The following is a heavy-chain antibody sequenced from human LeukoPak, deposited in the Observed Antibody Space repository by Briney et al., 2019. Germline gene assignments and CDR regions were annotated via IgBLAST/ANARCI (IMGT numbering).Heavy chain of an antibody. CDR3: ARDSGIVGATTYYYYYMDV. CDR2: IYYSGST. J-gene: IGHJ6*03. D-gene: IGHD1-26*01. Sequence: SSETLSLTCTVSGGSISSYYWSWIRQPPGKGLEWIGYIYYSGSTNYNPSLKSQVTISVDTSKNQFSLKLSSVTAADTAVYYCARDSGIVGATTYYYYYMDVWGKGTTVTVSS. V-gene: IGHV4-59*12. CDR1: GGSISSYY.